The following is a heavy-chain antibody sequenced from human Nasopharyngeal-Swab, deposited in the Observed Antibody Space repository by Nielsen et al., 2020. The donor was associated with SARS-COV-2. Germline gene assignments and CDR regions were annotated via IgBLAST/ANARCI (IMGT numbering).Heavy chain of an antibody. CDR3: AKSLRGVSLSFGYYYGLDV. V-gene: IGHV3-30*18. Sequence: VRQATGKGPEWVAVVSYDGRHKSYADSVKGRFTVSRDNSKNTMYLQMSSLRAEDTAIYYCAKSLRGVSLSFGYYYGLDVWGQGTTVTVSS. CDR2: VSYDGRHK. D-gene: IGHD3-10*01. J-gene: IGHJ6*02.